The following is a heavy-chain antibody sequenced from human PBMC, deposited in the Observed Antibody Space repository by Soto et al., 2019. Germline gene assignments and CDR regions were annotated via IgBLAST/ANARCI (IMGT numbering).Heavy chain of an antibody. Sequence: EVHLVESGGALVEHGGSLRLSCAASGFTFSDYWMTWVRQTPGKGLEGVANMNPDGSEQYYLDSVKGRFTISRDNAKNSLYLQMNNLRGEDTAVYYCTRDLNHDCGPWGQGTQVIVSS. J-gene: IGHJ5*02. CDR3: TRDLNHDCGP. CDR2: MNPDGSEQ. D-gene: IGHD2-21*01. CDR1: GFTFSDYW. V-gene: IGHV3-7*04.